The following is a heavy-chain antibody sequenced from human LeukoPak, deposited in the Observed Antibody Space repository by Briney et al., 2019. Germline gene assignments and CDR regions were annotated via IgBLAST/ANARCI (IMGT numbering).Heavy chain of an antibody. CDR1: GYTFTTYD. Sequence: GASVKVSCKASGYTFTTYDISWVRQAPGQGLEWMGWISAYNGNTNYAQKLQGRVTMTTDTSTSTAYMELSSLRSEDTAVYYCATGGYDILTGYYPGWDWGQGTLVTVSS. CDR3: ATGGYDILTGYYPGWD. J-gene: IGHJ4*02. V-gene: IGHV1-18*01. CDR2: ISAYNGNT. D-gene: IGHD3-9*01.